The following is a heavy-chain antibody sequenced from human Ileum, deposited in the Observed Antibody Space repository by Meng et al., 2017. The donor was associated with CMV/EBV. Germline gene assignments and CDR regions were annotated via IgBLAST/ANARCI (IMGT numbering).Heavy chain of an antibody. D-gene: IGHD6-6*01. J-gene: IGHJ4*02. V-gene: IGHV3-48*02. CDR1: GFDFSSYN. Sequence: GGSLRLSCAASGFDFSSYNMNWVRQTPGKGLEWVAYISPSSSTKFHADSVKGRFTISRDNAKKSLFLQMDSLRDEDTAVYYCTTDFPNIAARPVYFDSWGQGTVVTVSS. CDR2: ISPSSSTK. CDR3: TTDFPNIAARPVYFDS.